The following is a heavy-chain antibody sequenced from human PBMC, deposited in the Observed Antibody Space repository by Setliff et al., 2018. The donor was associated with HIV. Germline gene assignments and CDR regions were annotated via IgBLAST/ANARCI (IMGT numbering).Heavy chain of an antibody. Sequence: SETLSLTCSVSGGSINSDNYYWGWIRQAPGKGLEWIGSIYYSGTTYYNPSLGGRVTISVDRSRNQFSLTLNPVTAADTATYYCASRGIVVVTMSMPDEFFVHWGHGTLVTVSS. J-gene: IGHJ1*01. V-gene: IGHV4-39*01. CDR2: IYYSGTT. CDR1: GGSINSDNYY. D-gene: IGHD2-21*02. CDR3: ASRGIVVVTMSMPDEFFVH.